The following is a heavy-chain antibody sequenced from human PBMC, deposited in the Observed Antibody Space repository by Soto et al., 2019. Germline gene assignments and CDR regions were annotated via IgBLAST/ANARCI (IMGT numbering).Heavy chain of an antibody. V-gene: IGHV2-5*02. CDR3: VHLSWQNFDH. J-gene: IGHJ4*02. CDR1: GFSLYTSGVG. CDR2: IYWDDDE. D-gene: IGHD3-16*02. Sequence: QITLKESGPTLVKPTQTLTLTCTFSGFSLYTSGVGVGWIRQPPGKALEWLALIYWDDDERYSPSLKSRLTITNDPSKNQVLLTMTNMDPVDTATYYCVHLSWQNFDHWGQGTLVTVSS.